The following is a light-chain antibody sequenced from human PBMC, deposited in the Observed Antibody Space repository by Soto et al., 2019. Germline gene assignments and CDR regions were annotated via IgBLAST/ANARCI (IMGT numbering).Light chain of an antibody. CDR2: AAS. J-gene: IGKJ1*01. CDR3: QNYNGAPWT. V-gene: IGKV1-27*01. Sequence: DIQMTQSPSSLSASVGDRVTITCRASQDLSNYLAWYQQKPGKVPKLLIYAASTLHSGVPSRFSGSGSGTDFTLTISGLQTEDVANYYCQNYNGAPWTFGQGTKVEIE. CDR1: QDLSNY.